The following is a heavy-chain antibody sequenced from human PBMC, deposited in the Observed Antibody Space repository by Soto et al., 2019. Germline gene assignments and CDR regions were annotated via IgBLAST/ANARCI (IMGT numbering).Heavy chain of an antibody. D-gene: IGHD6-13*01. V-gene: IGHV1-18*01. J-gene: IGHJ5*02. CDR1: GYSFTSYG. CDR3: AREPAAGDWFDP. CDR2: INTYNGNT. Sequence: QVQLVQSGAEVKKPGASVKVSCKASGYSFTSYGITWVRQAPGQGLEWMGWINTYNGNTNYAQKLQGRVTMTTDASTSTAYMELRSLRSDDTAVYYCAREPAAGDWFDPWGQGTLVTVSS.